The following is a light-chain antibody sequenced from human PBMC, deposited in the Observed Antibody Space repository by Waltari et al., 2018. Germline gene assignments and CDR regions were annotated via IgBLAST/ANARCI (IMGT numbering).Light chain of an antibody. J-gene: IGLJ3*02. CDR3: QTGGHGTWV. V-gene: IGLV4-69*01. Sequence: QLVLTQSPSASASLGASVKLTCTLDSGHSSNIIAWLQQQPEKSPRYLLKVNSDGSHSKGADIPDRFSGSSSGPERYLIISSVQSEDEADYYCQTGGHGTWVFGGGTKLTVL. CDR2: VNSDGSH. CDR1: SGHSSNI.